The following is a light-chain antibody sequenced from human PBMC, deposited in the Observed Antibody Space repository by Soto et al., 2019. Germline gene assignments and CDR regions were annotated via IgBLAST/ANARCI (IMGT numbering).Light chain of an antibody. Sequence: QSALTQPASVSGSPGQSITISCTGTSSDVGGYNYVSWYQQHPGKAPKLMIYAVSNRPSGVSNRFSGSKSGNTASRTISGLQAEDEADYCCSSYTSSSTLLFGGGTKVTVL. J-gene: IGLJ2*01. CDR3: SSYTSSSTLL. V-gene: IGLV2-14*01. CDR2: AVS. CDR1: SSDVGGYNY.